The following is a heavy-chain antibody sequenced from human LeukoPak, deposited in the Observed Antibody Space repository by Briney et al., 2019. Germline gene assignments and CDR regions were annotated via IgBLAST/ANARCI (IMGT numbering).Heavy chain of an antibody. Sequence: PGGSLRLSCSASGFTFSDYAMDWVRQAPGKGLECVAVISSDVYDGTTEYYADSVKGRFTISRDNSKNTVHLQMNSLRGEDTAVYYCASTAAATDPPGFWGQGTLVTVSS. D-gene: IGHD6-13*01. CDR3: ASTAAATDPPGF. CDR1: GFTFSDYA. CDR2: ISSDVYDGTTE. J-gene: IGHJ4*02. V-gene: IGHV3-30-3*01.